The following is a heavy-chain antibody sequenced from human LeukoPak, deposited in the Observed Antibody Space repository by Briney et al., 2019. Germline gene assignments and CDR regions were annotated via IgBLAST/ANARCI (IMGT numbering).Heavy chain of an antibody. CDR2: IYPGDSDT. V-gene: IGHV5-51*01. Sequence: GESLKISCNGSGYXFTNYWIGWVRQIPGKGLEWMGNIYPGDSDTRYSPSFQGQVTISADKSISTAYLQWSSLKASDTAMYYCARHRGFNYYDSSGYPYWGQGTLVTVSS. J-gene: IGHJ4*02. CDR1: GYXFTNYW. CDR3: ARHRGFNYYDSSGYPY. D-gene: IGHD3-22*01.